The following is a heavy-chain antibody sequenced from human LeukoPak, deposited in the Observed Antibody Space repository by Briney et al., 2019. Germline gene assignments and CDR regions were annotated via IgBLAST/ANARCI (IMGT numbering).Heavy chain of an antibody. D-gene: IGHD6-13*01. CDR1: GFTFSSYS. CDR3: ARDLRYSSSWYWDWFDP. Sequence: PGGSLRLSCAASGFTFSSYSMNWVRQAPGKGLERVSSISSSSSYIYYADSVKGRFTISRDNAKNSLYLQMNSLRAEDTAVYYCARDLRYSSSWYWDWFDPWGQGTLVTVSS. J-gene: IGHJ5*02. CDR2: ISSSSSYI. V-gene: IGHV3-21*01.